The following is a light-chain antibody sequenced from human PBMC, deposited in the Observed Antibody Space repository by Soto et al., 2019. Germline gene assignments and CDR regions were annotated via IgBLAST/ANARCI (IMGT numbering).Light chain of an antibody. Sequence: DIQMTQSPSTLSASVGDRVTITCRASQSISSWLAWYQQKPGKAPKLLIYDASSLESGVPSRFSGNGSGTEFTLTISSLQPDDFATYYCQQYNSAWTFGQGTKVEIK. J-gene: IGKJ1*01. V-gene: IGKV1-5*01. CDR1: QSISSW. CDR2: DAS. CDR3: QQYNSAWT.